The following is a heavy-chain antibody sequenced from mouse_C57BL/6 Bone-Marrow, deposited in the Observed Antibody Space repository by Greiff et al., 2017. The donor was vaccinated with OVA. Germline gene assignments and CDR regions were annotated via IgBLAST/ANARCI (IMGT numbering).Heavy chain of an antibody. CDR1: GYTFTEYT. V-gene: IGHV1-62-2*01. D-gene: IGHD1-1*01. CDR3: ARHEGTVVPSYYAMDY. Sequence: LVESGAELVKPGASVKLSCKASGYTFTEYTIHWVKQRSGQGLEWIGWFYPGSGSIKYNEKFKDKATLTADKSSSTVYMELSRLTSEDSAVYFCARHEGTVVPSYYAMDYWGQGTSVTVSS. J-gene: IGHJ4*01. CDR2: FYPGSGSI.